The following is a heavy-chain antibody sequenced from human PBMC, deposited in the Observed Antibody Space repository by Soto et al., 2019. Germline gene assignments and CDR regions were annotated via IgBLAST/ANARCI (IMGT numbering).Heavy chain of an antibody. D-gene: IGHD4-17*01. V-gene: IGHV3-21*06. J-gene: IGHJ4*02. Sequence: TLGGSLRLSCAASGFTFGSYTMHWVRQAPGKGLEWVSSISSFSGNIYYADSVKGRFTIFRDNAKNSLYLQMNSLRAEDTAVYHCARAYGGHSIDCWGQGTLVTVSS. CDR3: ARAYGGHSIDC. CDR1: GFTFGSYT. CDR2: ISSFSGNI.